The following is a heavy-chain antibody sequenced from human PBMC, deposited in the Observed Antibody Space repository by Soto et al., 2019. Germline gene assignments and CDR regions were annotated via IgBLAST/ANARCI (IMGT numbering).Heavy chain of an antibody. CDR3: ARAHNGVWGYYYYYMDV. CDR2: INHSGST. J-gene: IGHJ6*03. CDR1: GVSFIGYY. Sequence: TSETLSLTCAVYGVSFIGYYWSWIRQPPGKGLEWIGEINHSGSTNYNPSLKSRVTISVDTSKNQFSLKLSSVTAADTAVYYCARAHNGVWGYYYYYMDVWGKGTTVTVSS. D-gene: IGHD2-8*01. V-gene: IGHV4-34*01.